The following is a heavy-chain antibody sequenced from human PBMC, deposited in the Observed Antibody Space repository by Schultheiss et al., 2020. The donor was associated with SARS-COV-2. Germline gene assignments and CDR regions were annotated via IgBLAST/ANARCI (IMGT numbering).Heavy chain of an antibody. CDR2: INHSGTT. D-gene: IGHD4-17*01. Sequence: ESLKISCAVYGGSFSGYSWSWIRQPPGKGLDWIGEINHSGTTNYSPSLTSRVTISVDTSKNHISLKLSSVTAADTAVYYCARETSYGDYTDYWGQGTLVTVSS. CDR3: ARETSYGDYTDY. V-gene: IGHV4-34*01. J-gene: IGHJ4*02. CDR1: GGSFSGYS.